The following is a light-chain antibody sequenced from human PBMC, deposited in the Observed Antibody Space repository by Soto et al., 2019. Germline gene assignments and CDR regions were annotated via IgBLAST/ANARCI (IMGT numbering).Light chain of an antibody. J-gene: IGKJ3*01. Sequence: EIVLTQSPGTLSLSPGERATLSCRASQSVSSSYLAWYQQKPGQAPRLLIYGASSRATGIPDRFSGSGSGTDFTLIISRLEPEDFAVYYCQQYGSSPFTVGPGTKVDIK. CDR2: GAS. CDR3: QQYGSSPFT. CDR1: QSVSSSY. V-gene: IGKV3-20*01.